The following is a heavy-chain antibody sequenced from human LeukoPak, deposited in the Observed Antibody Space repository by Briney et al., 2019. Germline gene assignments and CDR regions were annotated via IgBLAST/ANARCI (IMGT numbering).Heavy chain of an antibody. J-gene: IGHJ6*02. Sequence: GASVKVSCKAPGYTFTGYYMHWVRQAPGQGLEWMGWINPNSGGTNYAQKFQGRVTMTRDTSISTAYMELSRLRSDDTAVYYCARDFWSDYGMDVWGQGTTVTVSS. CDR1: GYTFTGYY. V-gene: IGHV1-2*02. CDR3: ARDFWSDYGMDV. CDR2: INPNSGGT. D-gene: IGHD3-3*01.